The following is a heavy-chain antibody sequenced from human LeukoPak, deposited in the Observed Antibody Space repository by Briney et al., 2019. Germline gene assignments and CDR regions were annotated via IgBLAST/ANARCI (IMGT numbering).Heavy chain of an antibody. CDR1: GYTFTSNY. Sequence: ASVKVSCKASGYTFTSNYIHWVRQAPGQGLEWMGWMNPNSGNTGYAQKFQGRVTMTRNTSISTAYMELSSLRSEDTAVYYCARGGFLEWLLRTTYYYYGMDVWGQGTTVTVSS. V-gene: IGHV1-8*02. D-gene: IGHD3-3*01. CDR3: ARGGFLEWLLRTTYYYYGMDV. J-gene: IGHJ6*02. CDR2: MNPNSGNT.